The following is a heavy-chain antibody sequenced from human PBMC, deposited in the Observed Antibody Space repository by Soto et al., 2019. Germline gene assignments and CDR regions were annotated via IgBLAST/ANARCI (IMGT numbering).Heavy chain of an antibody. CDR2: ISGSGGST. J-gene: IGHJ4*02. CDR3: GKGGHDYGGYNFDY. CDR1: GFTFSSYA. Sequence: EVQLLESGGGLVQPGGSLRLSCAASGFTFSSYAMSWVRQAPGKGLEWVSAISGSGGSTYYADSVKGRFTISRDNAKNALYLHSNSLRDKHRAVYYCGKGGHDYGGYNFDYWGRGTLVTVSS. V-gene: IGHV3-23*01. D-gene: IGHD4-17*01.